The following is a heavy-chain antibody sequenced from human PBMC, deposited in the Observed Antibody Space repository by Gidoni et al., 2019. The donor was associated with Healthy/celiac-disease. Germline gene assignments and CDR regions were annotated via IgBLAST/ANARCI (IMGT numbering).Heavy chain of an antibody. CDR1: GGTFSSYA. CDR2: IIPIFGTA. J-gene: IGHJ6*02. CDR3: ARDQDSSSSFSRYYYYYGMDV. V-gene: IGHV1-69*01. D-gene: IGHD6-6*01. Sequence: QVQLVQSGAEVKKPGSSVKVSCKASGGTFSSYAIRWVRQAPGQGLEWMGGIIPIFGTANYAQKFQGRVTITADESTSTAYMELSSLRSEDTAVYYCARDQDSSSSFSRYYYYYGMDVWGQGTTVTVSS.